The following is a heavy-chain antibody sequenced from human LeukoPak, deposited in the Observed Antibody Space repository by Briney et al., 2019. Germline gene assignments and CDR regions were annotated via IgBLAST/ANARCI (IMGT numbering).Heavy chain of an antibody. CDR2: INPSGGSK. J-gene: IGHJ4*02. D-gene: IGHD2-2*01. CDR3: ARGDDIVVVPAANYFDY. CDR1: GYTFTSYY. V-gene: IGHV1-46*03. Sequence: ASVKVSCKASGYTFTSYYMHWVRQAPGQGLEWMGIINPSGGSKSNAQTFQGRVTMTRDTYTSTVDMEQRSLRSDDTAVYYCARGDDIVVVPAANYFDYWGQGTLVTVSS.